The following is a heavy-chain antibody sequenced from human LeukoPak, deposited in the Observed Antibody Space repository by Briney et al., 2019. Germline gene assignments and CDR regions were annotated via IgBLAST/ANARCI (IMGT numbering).Heavy chain of an antibody. CDR3: ARAIRGYSSGWYELFYFDY. Sequence: PSETLSLTCAVYGGSFSGYYWSWIRQPPGKGLEWIGEINHSGSTNYNPSLKSRVTISVDTSKNQFSLKLSSVTAADTAVYYCARAIRGYSSGWYELFYFDYWGRGTLVTVSS. CDR2: INHSGST. V-gene: IGHV4-34*01. CDR1: GGSFSGYY. J-gene: IGHJ4*02. D-gene: IGHD6-19*01.